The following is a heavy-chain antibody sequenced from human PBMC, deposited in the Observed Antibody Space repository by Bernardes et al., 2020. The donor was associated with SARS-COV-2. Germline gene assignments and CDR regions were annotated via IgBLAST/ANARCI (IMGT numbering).Heavy chain of an antibody. D-gene: IGHD2-15*01. Sequence: SQSLSPTCTVSGGSTSSSRYYWGWIRQPPRKGLEWIGSIYYSGRTYYNSSLKSRVTISVDTSKNQFSLKLSSVTAADSAVHYCARLRVADFGMDVWGQGTTVTVSS. CDR1: GGSTSSSRYY. CDR2: IYYSGRT. V-gene: IGHV4-39*01. CDR3: ARLRVADFGMDV. J-gene: IGHJ6*02.